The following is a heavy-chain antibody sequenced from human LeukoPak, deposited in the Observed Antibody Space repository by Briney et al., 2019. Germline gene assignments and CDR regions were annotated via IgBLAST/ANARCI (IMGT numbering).Heavy chain of an antibody. D-gene: IGHD3-9*01. CDR1: GFTFSSYE. CDR3: ARDDILTGYPTPFDY. CDR2: ISSSGSTI. J-gene: IGHJ4*02. V-gene: IGHV3-48*03. Sequence: GGSLRLSCAASGFTFSSYEMNWVRQAPGKGLEWVSYISSSGSTIYYADSVKGRFTISRDNAKNSLYLQMNSLRAEDTAVYYCARDDILTGYPTPFDYWGQGTLVTVSS.